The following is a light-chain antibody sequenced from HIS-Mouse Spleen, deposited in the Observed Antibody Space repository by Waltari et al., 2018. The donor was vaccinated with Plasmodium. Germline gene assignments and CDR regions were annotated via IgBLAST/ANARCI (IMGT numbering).Light chain of an antibody. J-gene: IGLJ2*01. CDR1: SLRSYY. Sequence: SSELTQDPAVSVALGQTVRITCQGDSLRSYYASWYQQKTGQAPVLVIYGKNNRPSGSPDLFSGSSSGNTASLTITGAQAEDEADYYCNSRDSSGTHGVFGGGTKLTVL. CDR3: NSRDSSGTHGV. V-gene: IGLV3-19*01. CDR2: GKN.